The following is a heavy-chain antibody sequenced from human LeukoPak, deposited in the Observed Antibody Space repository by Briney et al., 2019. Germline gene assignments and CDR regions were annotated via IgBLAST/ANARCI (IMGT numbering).Heavy chain of an antibody. D-gene: IGHD6-19*01. CDR2: ISYDGSNK. V-gene: IGHV3-30-3*01. CDR3: AKDPRVLAEYFDY. CDR1: GFTFSSYA. J-gene: IGHJ4*02. Sequence: PGRSLRLSCAASGFTFSSYAMHWVRQAPGKGLEWVSVISYDGSNKYYADSVKGRFTISRDNSKNTLYLQMNSLRAEDTAVYYCAKDPRVLAEYFDYWGQGTLVTVSS.